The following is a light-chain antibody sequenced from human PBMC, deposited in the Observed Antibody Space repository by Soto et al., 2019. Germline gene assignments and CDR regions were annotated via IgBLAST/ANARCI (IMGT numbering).Light chain of an antibody. J-gene: IGKJ1*01. V-gene: IGKV3-20*01. CDR2: GAS. CDR3: QQYGRSPQP. CDR1: QSVSSSY. Sequence: EIVLTQSPGTLSLSTGERATLSCRASQSVSSSYLAWYQQKPGQAPRLLIYGASSRATGIPDRFSGSGSGTDFILTIRRLEPEDLAVYYCQQYGRSPQPFGQATKGEIK.